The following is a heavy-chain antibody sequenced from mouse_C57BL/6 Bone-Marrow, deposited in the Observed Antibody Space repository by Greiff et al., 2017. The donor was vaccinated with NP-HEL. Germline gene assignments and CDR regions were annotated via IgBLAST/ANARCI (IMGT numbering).Heavy chain of an antibody. CDR3: ARHYYGSSRGCYAMDY. Sequence: EVQLVESGGGLVQPGGSLKLSCAASGFTFSDYGMAWVRQAPRKGPEWVAFISNLAYSIYYADTVTGRFTISRENAKNTLYLEMSSLRSEDTAMYYCARHYYGSSRGCYAMDYWGQGTSVTVSS. V-gene: IGHV5-15*01. CDR2: ISNLAYSI. D-gene: IGHD1-1*01. J-gene: IGHJ4*01. CDR1: GFTFSDYG.